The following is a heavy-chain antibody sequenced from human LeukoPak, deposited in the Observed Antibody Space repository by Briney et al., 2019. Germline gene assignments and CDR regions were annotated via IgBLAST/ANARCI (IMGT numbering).Heavy chain of an antibody. Sequence: GSLRLSCAASGFTFSGYAMGWIRQPPGKGLEWIGEINHSGSTNYNPSLKSRVTISVDTSKNQFSLKLSSVTAADTAVYYCARRMQWLVPAFDYWGQGTLVTVSS. CDR2: INHSGST. D-gene: IGHD6-19*01. J-gene: IGHJ4*02. CDR3: ARRMQWLVPAFDY. CDR1: GFTFSGYA. V-gene: IGHV4-34*01.